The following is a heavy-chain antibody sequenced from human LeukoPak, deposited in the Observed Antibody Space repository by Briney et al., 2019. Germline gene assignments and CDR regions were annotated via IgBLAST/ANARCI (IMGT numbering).Heavy chain of an antibody. D-gene: IGHD1-26*01. CDR1: GGSISSYY. CDR2: IYYSGST. V-gene: IGHV4-59*12. J-gene: IGHJ4*02. Sequence: PSETLSLTCTVSGGSISSYYWSWIRQPPGKGLEWIGYIYYSGSTNYNPSLKSRVTISVDTSKNQFSLKLSSVTAADTAVYYCARVGLVGATTYYFDYWGQGTLVTVSS. CDR3: ARVGLVGATTYYFDY.